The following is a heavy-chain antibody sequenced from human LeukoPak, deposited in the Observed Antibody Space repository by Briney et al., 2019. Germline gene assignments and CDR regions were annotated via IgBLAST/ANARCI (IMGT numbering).Heavy chain of an antibody. CDR2: ISWNSGSI. Sequence: PGRSLRLSCATSGFTFDDYAMHWVRQAPGKGLEWVSGISWNSGSIGYADSVKGRFTISRDNAKNSLYLQMNSLRAEDTALYYCAKDKGPLYGDYGSYYYYGMDVWGQGTTVTVSS. CDR3: AKDKGPLYGDYGSYYYYGMDV. CDR1: GFTFDDYA. J-gene: IGHJ6*02. V-gene: IGHV3-9*01. D-gene: IGHD4-17*01.